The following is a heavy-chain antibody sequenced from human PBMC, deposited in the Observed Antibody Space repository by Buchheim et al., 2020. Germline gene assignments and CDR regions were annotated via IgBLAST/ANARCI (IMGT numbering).Heavy chain of an antibody. J-gene: IGHJ4*02. CDR1: GFTFSSYG. V-gene: IGHV3-33*01. D-gene: IGHD3-3*01. Sequence: QVQLVESGGGVVQPGRSLRLSCAASGFTFSSYGMHWVRQAPGKGLEWVAVIWYDGSNKYYADSVKGRFTISRDNSKNTLYLQMNSLRAEDTAVYYCARDGGAYYDFWSALRYWGQGTL. CDR2: IWYDGSNK. CDR3: ARDGGAYYDFWSALRY.